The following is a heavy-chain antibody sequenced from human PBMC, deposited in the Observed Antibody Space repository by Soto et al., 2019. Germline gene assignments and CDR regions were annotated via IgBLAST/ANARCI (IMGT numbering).Heavy chain of an antibody. D-gene: IGHD2-2*01. CDR1: GFTFSSYS. V-gene: IGHV3-48*02. CDR2: ISSSSSTI. J-gene: IGHJ6*02. Sequence: GGSLRLSCAASGFTFSSYSMNWVRQAPGKGLEWVSYISSSSSTIYYADSVKGRFTISRDNAKNSLYLQMNSLRDEDTAVYYCARDRRDSSSTRCAAYGMDVWGQGTTVTVSS. CDR3: ARDRRDSSSTRCAAYGMDV.